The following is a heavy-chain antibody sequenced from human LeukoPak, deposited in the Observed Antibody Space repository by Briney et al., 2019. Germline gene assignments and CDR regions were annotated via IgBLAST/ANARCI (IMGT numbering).Heavy chain of an antibody. Sequence: SETLSLTCTVSGGSISSYYWSWIRQPPGKGLEWIGYIYYSGSTNYNPSLNSPVTISLDTSKNQFSLKVSSVTAADTAVYYCARRGSSWYGNWFDPWGQGTLATVSS. V-gene: IGHV4-59*08. CDR3: ARRGSSWYGNWFDP. J-gene: IGHJ5*02. CDR1: GGSISSYY. D-gene: IGHD6-13*01. CDR2: IYYSGST.